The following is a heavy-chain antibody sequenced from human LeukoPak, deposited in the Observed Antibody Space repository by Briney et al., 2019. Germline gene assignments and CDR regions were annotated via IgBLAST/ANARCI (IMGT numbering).Heavy chain of an antibody. CDR1: GGSISSYY. CDR3: ARYPRRPNKEMATTHYYYYYGMDA. J-gene: IGHJ6*02. V-gene: IGHV4-59*08. D-gene: IGHD5-24*01. Sequence: SETLSLTCTVSGGSISSYYWSWIRQPPGKGLEWIGYIYYSGSTNYNPSLKSRVTISVDTSKNQFSLKLSSVTAADTAVYYCARYPRRPNKEMATTHYYYYYGMDAWGQGTTVTVSS. CDR2: IYYSGST.